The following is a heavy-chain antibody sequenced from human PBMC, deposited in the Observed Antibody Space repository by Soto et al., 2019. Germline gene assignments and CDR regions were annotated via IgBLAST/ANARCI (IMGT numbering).Heavy chain of an antibody. J-gene: IGHJ4*02. V-gene: IGHV3-23*01. D-gene: IGHD1-1*01. CDR2: ISGSGDTT. Sequence: EVQLLESGGGLVQPGGSLRLSCAASGFTFNTYAMSWVRQAPGKGLEWVSIISGSGDTTFYADSVKGRFTISRDNSXNTLYLQMNSLRAEDTALYHCAKGTPEINWNDFDYWGQGTPVTVSS. CDR3: AKGTPEINWNDFDY. CDR1: GFTFNTYA.